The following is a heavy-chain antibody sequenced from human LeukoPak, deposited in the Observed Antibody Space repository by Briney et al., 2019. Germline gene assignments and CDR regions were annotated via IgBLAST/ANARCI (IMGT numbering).Heavy chain of an antibody. D-gene: IGHD3-22*01. CDR2: INSRSSTI. CDR3: TGAWHFDERSGYFDL. V-gene: IGHV3-48*03. J-gene: IGHJ4*02. CDR1: GFTFSSYE. Sequence: EGSLRLSCAASGFTFSSYEMNWVRQAPGKGLEWISYINSRSSTIYYADSVKGRFTISRDNVKNSLYLQMNSLRTEDTAIYYCTGAWHFDERSGYFDLWGQGSLVTVSS.